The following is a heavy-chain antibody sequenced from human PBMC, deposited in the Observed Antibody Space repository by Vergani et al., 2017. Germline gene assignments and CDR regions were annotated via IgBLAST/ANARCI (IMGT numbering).Heavy chain of an antibody. V-gene: IGHV4-34*01. CDR2: IYHTGRP. Sequence: QVQLQQWGGGLLQPSETLSLTCVVNGGSFTSYHCTWIRQSPGEGLEWVGDIYHTGRPNYNPSLKSRLTMSVDKSRNQFSLTLNSVTATDTAIYFCARVNTETYVHLYYYYCMDVWGQGTAVTVS. D-gene: IGHD4-11*01. CDR3: ARVNTETYVHLYYYYCMDV. J-gene: IGHJ6*02. CDR1: GGSFTSYH.